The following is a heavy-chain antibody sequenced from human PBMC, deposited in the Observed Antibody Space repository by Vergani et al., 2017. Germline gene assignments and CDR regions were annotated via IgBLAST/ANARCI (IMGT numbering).Heavy chain of an antibody. Sequence: QVQLQQWGGGLLKPSETLSLTCVVNGGSFTSYHWTWIRQSPGEGLEWGGDIYQTGRPDYNPSLKSRPTMSVDNFRNHFLLTFNSVTATDTAIYFCARVNTETNGHLYYCYYMDVWGQGTAVTVS. CDR3: ARVNTETNGHLYYCYYMDV. J-gene: IGHJ6*03. CDR2: IYQTGRP. V-gene: IGHV4-34*01. CDR1: GGSFTSYH. D-gene: IGHD4-11*01.